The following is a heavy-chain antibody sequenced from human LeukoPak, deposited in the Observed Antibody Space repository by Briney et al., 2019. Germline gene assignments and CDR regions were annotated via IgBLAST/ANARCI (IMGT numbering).Heavy chain of an antibody. CDR1: GFTFSSYA. CDR3: ARGHDRFDY. V-gene: IGHV3-30-3*01. Sequence: GGSLRLSCAASGFTFSSYAMHWVRQAPGKGLEWVAVISYDGSNKYYADSVKGRFTISRDDSKNTLYLQMNSLRAEGTAVYYCARGHDRFDYWGQGTLVTVSS. D-gene: IGHD3-9*01. CDR2: ISYDGSNK. J-gene: IGHJ4*02.